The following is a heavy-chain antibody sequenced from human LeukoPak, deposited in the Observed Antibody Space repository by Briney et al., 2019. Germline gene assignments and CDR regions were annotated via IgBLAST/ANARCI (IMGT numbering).Heavy chain of an antibody. CDR2: ISGSGGST. D-gene: IGHD1-7*01. J-gene: IGHJ4*02. Sequence: PGGSLRLSCAASGFTFSSYAMSWVRQAPVKGLGWVSAISGSGGSTYYADSVKGRFTISRDNSKNTLYLQMNSLRAEDTAVYYCAKEDELELSFYYFDYWGQGTLVTVSS. CDR1: GFTFSSYA. CDR3: AKEDELELSFYYFDY. V-gene: IGHV3-23*01.